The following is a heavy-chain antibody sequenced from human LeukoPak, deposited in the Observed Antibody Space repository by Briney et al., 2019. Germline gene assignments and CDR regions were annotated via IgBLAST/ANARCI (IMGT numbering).Heavy chain of an antibody. CDR3: ARDLNIVVVPGQWAPDAFDI. Sequence: ASVKVSCKASGGTFSSYAISWVRQAPGQGLEWMGGIIPIFGTANYAQKFQGRVTITADESTSTAYMELSSLRSEDTAVYYCARDLNIVVVPGQWAPDAFDIWGQGIMVTVSS. J-gene: IGHJ3*02. CDR2: IIPIFGTA. V-gene: IGHV1-69*01. CDR1: GGTFSSYA. D-gene: IGHD2-2*01.